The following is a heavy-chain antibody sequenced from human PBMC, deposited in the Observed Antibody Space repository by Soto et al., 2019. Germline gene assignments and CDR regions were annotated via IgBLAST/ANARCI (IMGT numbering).Heavy chain of an antibody. J-gene: IGHJ6*02. CDR2: ISGSGGST. V-gene: IGHV3-23*01. CDR3: AKDSVAGDYGMDV. Sequence: GGSLRLSCAASGVTVSSYAMSWFRQAQGKGLEWVSAISGSGGSTYYADSVKGRFTISRDNSKNTLYLQMNSLRAEDTAVYYCAKDSVAGDYGMDVWGQGTTVTVSS. D-gene: IGHD6-19*01. CDR1: GVTVSSYA.